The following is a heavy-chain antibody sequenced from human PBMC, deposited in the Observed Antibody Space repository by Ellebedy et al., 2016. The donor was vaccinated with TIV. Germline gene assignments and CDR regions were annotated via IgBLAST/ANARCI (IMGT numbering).Heavy chain of an antibody. Sequence: AASVKVSCKTSGYNFGSFDRVWVRQATGQGLAGRGWMKPNSAKTGLAEKFRYRVTLTGDTSTDTAYMELNGLRSEDTAVYYCARAKRTLLWPDHWGQGTLLTVSS. D-gene: IGHD2/OR15-2a*01. V-gene: IGHV1-8*01. CDR2: MKPNSAKT. J-gene: IGHJ1*01. CDR3: ARAKRTLLWPDH. CDR1: GYNFGSFD.